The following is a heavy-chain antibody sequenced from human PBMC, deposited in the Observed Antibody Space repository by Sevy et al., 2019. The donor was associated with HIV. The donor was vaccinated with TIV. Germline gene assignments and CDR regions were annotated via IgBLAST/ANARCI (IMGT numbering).Heavy chain of an antibody. D-gene: IGHD4-17*01. J-gene: IGHJ3*02. Sequence: VGSLRLSCAASGFTFSSYAMHWVRQAPGKGLEWVAVISYAGSNKYYADSVKGRFTISRDNSKNTLYLQMNSLRGDDTAVYFCARGDYGGDTPPILTLDIWGQGTVVTVSS. CDR2: ISYAGSNK. CDR1: GFTFSSYA. V-gene: IGHV3-30-3*01. CDR3: ARGDYGGDTPPILTLDI.